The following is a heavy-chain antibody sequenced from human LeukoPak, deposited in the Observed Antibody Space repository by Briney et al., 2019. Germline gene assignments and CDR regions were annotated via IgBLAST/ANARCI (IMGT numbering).Heavy chain of an antibody. V-gene: IGHV3-74*01. Sequence: PGGSLRLSCAASGFTFSNHWMHWVRQAPGKGLMWVSRINRGGSRTDYADSVKGRFTISRDDAKNTLYLQLNSLRAEDTAVYYCARDRGYYVFDYWGQGTLVTVSS. J-gene: IGHJ4*02. CDR2: INRGGSRT. CDR3: ARDRGYYVFDY. D-gene: IGHD3-22*01. CDR1: GFTFSNHW.